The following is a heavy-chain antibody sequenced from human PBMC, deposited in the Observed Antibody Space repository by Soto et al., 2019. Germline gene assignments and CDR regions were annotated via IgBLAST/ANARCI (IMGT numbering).Heavy chain of an antibody. D-gene: IGHD3-16*01. J-gene: IGHJ4*02. CDR3: VRVEYDTEIYYFDH. CDR2: VYPTGSA. Sequence: QLQLQESGSGLVKPSQTLSLTCTVSGGSIRRDAYAWSWIRQPPRKGLERIGYVYPTGSAFYYPSLESRVNISLDTSRNEFSLKLTSVTAADTSVYFCVRVEYDTEIYYFDHCGQGTLISVST. V-gene: IGHV4-30-2*01. CDR1: GGSIRRDAYA.